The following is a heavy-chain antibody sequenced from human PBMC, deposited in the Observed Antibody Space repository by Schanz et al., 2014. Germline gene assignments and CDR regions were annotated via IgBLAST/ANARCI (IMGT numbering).Heavy chain of an antibody. Sequence: VQLLESGGGLVQPGGSLRLSCAASGFTFSTPAMHWVRQAPGKGLEWVALVSSDGNNDYYTDSVKGRFTISRDNSKNTLYLQMNSLRADDTAVYYCAKAADWPVTRFDPWGQGTLVTVSS. CDR3: AKAADWPVTRFDP. J-gene: IGHJ5*02. D-gene: IGHD3-9*01. CDR2: VSSDGNND. V-gene: IGHV3-33*05. CDR1: GFTFSTPA.